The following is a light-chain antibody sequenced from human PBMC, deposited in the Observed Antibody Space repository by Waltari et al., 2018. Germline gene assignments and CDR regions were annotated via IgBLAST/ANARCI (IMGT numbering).Light chain of an antibody. J-gene: IGKJ2*01. CDR3: QQYYSTLYT. V-gene: IGKV4-1*01. Sequence: DIVMTQSTDSLAVSLGERATINCKSSQSVLYSSNNKNYLAWYQQKPGQPPKLLIYWASTRESGVTDRFSGSGSGTDFTLTISSLQAEDVAVYYCQQYYSTLYTFGQGTKLEIK. CDR1: QSVLYSSNNKNY. CDR2: WAS.